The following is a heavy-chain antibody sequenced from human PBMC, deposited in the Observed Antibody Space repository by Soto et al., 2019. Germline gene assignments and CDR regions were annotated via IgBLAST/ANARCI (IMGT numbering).Heavy chain of an antibody. CDR2: INAGNGNT. Sequence: GASVKVSCKASGYTFTSYAMHWVRQAPGQRLEWMGWINAGNGNTKYSQKFQGRVTITRDTSASTAYMELSSLRSEDTAVYYCARARSYSLVRYYYGIYVRTQRTTVPVS. CDR3: ARARSYSLVRYYYGIYV. D-gene: IGHD2-15*01. CDR1: GYTFTSYA. J-gene: IGHJ6*02. V-gene: IGHV1-3*01.